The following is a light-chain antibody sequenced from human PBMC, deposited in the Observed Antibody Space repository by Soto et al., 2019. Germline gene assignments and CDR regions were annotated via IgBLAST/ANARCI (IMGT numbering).Light chain of an antibody. Sequence: QSALTQPASVSGSSGQSITISCTGTSSDIGGYNYVSWYQQHPGKAPKLMIYEVSNRPSGVSNRFSGSKSGNTASLTISGLQAEDEADYYCSSYTSSSPVVFGGGTQLTVL. V-gene: IGLV2-14*01. J-gene: IGLJ2*01. CDR1: SSDIGGYNY. CDR2: EVS. CDR3: SSYTSSSPVV.